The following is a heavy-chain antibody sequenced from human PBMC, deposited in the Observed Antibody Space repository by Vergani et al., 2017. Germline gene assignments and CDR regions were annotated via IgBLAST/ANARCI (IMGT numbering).Heavy chain of an antibody. CDR3: AKDLDAILTGPFDY. CDR1: GFTFSSYG. J-gene: IGHJ4*02. V-gene: IGHV3-30*02. CDR2: IRDDGSNK. D-gene: IGHD3-9*01. Sequence: QVQLVESGGGVVQPGGSLRLSCAASGFTFSSYGMHWVRQAPGKGLEWVAFIRDDGSNKYYADSVKGRFTISRDNSKNTLYLQMNSLRAENTAVYYCAKDLDAILTGPFDYWGQGTLVTVSS.